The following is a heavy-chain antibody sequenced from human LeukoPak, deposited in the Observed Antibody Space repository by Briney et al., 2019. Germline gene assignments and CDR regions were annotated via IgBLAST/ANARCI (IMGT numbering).Heavy chain of an antibody. CDR1: GFTFDDYA. Sequence: GGSLRLSCAASGFTFDDYAMHWVRQAPGKGLEWVSLISWDGGSTYYADSVKGRFTISRDNSKNSLYLQINSLRAEDTALYYCAKVRGYCSGGSCYSGFGYMDVWGKGTTVTVSS. D-gene: IGHD2-15*01. J-gene: IGHJ6*03. CDR3: AKVRGYCSGGSCYSGFGYMDV. CDR2: ISWDGGST. V-gene: IGHV3-43D*04.